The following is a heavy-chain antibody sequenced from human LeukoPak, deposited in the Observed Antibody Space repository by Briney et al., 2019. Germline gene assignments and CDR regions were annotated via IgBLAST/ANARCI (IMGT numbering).Heavy chain of an antibody. Sequence: PSETLSLTCTVSGGSISSSSYYWGWIRQPPGKGLEWIGSIYYSGSTNYNPSLKSRVTISVDTSKNQFSLKLSSVTAADTAVYYCARGDYSSSSYYFDYWGQGTLVTVSS. CDR3: ARGDYSSSSYYFDY. CDR2: IYYSGST. V-gene: IGHV4-39*07. D-gene: IGHD6-6*01. CDR1: GGSISSSSYY. J-gene: IGHJ4*02.